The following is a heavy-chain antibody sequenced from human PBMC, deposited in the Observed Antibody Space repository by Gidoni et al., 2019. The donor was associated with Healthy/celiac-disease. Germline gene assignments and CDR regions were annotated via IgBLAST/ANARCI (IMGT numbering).Heavy chain of an antibody. CDR1: GGSFSGYY. V-gene: IGHV4-34*01. Sequence: QVQLQQWGAGLLKPSETLSLTCAVYGGSFSGYYWSWIRQPPGKGLEWIGEINHSGSTNYNPSLKSRVTISVDTSKNQFSLKLSSVTAADTAVYYCARPFIYSYGFHRSYYMDVWGKGTTVTVSS. CDR2: INHSGST. D-gene: IGHD5-18*01. CDR3: ARPFIYSYGFHRSYYMDV. J-gene: IGHJ6*03.